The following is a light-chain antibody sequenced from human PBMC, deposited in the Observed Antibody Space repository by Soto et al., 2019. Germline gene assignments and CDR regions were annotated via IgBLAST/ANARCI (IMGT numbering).Light chain of an antibody. CDR2: DAS. V-gene: IGKV3D-11*01. CDR1: QGVSSY. Sequence: EIVLTQSPATLSLSPGERATLSCRASQGVSSYLAWYQQKPGQAPRLLIYDASNRATGIPARFSGSGPGTDFTLTISGLEPEDFAVYYCQQRSNWLTFGGGTKVEIK. J-gene: IGKJ4*01. CDR3: QQRSNWLT.